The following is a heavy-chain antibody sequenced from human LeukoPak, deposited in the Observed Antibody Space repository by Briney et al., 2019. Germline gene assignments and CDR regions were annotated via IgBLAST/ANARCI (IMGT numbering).Heavy chain of an antibody. Sequence: ASVKVSCKASGYTFTSYDINWVRQATGQGLEWMGWMNPNSGNTGYAQKFQGRVTITRNTSISTAYMELSSLRPEDTAVYYCARGLLRFDWFDPWGQGTLVTVSS. CDR3: ARGLLRFDWFDP. CDR2: MNPNSGNT. D-gene: IGHD3-16*01. V-gene: IGHV1-8*03. CDR1: GYTFTSYD. J-gene: IGHJ5*02.